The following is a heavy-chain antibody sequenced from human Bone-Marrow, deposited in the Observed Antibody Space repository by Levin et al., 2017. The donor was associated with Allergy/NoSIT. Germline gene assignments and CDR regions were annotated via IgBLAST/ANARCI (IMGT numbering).Heavy chain of an antibody. Sequence: GGSLRLSCAASGFTFDDYAMHWVRQAPGKGLEWVSGLNWESRFMGYADSVKGRFTISRDNAKNIVYLQMDSLRTEDTAFYFCVKDKSIGGSGSFGTFDSWGQGILVTVSS. CDR1: GFTFDDYA. J-gene: IGHJ4*02. CDR2: LNWESRFM. V-gene: IGHV3-9*01. CDR3: VKDKSIGGSGSFGTFDS. D-gene: IGHD3-10*01.